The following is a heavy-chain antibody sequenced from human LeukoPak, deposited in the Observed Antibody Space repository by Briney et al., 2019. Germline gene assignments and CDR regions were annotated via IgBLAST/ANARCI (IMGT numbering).Heavy chain of an antibody. CDR1: GFTVSSNY. D-gene: IGHD6-13*01. Sequence: GGSLRLSCAASGFTVSSNYMSWVRQTPGKVLEWVSVIYSGGSTYYADSVKGRFTISRDNSKNTLYLQMNSLRAEDTAVYYCARGADSSSWSYYYYYYYMDVWGKGTTVTISS. J-gene: IGHJ6*03. CDR2: IYSGGST. CDR3: ARGADSSSWSYYYYYYYMDV. V-gene: IGHV3-53*01.